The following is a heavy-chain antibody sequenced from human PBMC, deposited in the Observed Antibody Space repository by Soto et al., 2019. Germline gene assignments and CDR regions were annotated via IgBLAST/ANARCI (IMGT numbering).Heavy chain of an antibody. CDR1: GFTFSSYD. V-gene: IGHV3-13*01. J-gene: IGHJ6*02. Sequence: GGSLRLSCAASGFTFSSYDMHWVRQATGKGLEWVSAIGTAGDTYYPGSVKGRFTISRENAKNSLYLQMNSLRAEDTAVYYCARDLHYYDSSGYYYPVTYGMDVWVQGTTVTSP. CDR3: ARDLHYYDSSGYYYPVTYGMDV. D-gene: IGHD3-22*01. CDR2: IGTAGDT.